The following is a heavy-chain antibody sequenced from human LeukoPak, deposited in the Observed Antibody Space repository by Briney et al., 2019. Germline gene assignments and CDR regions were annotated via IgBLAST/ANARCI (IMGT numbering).Heavy chain of an antibody. CDR3: ARTDGHLTGYYDY. Sequence: GGSLRLSCAASRFTFSSYAMHWVRQAPGKGLEWVAVISYDGSNKYYADSVKGRFTISRDNPKNTLYLQMNSLRAEDTAVYYCARTDGHLTGYYDYWGQGTLVTVSS. CDR2: ISYDGSNK. J-gene: IGHJ4*02. D-gene: IGHD3-9*01. CDR1: RFTFSSYA. V-gene: IGHV3-30*14.